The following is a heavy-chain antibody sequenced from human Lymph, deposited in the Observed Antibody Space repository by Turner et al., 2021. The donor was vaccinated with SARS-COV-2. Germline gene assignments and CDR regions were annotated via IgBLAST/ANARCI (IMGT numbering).Heavy chain of an antibody. CDR1: GGSMNSNY. CDR2: IYYRGST. J-gene: IGHJ5*02. D-gene: IGHD2-21*02. V-gene: IGHV4-59*01. CDR3: ARETVNNWVDP. Sequence: QVQQQESGPRLVKPLETLSLTCTVSGGSMNSNYWSWIRQPPGKRLEWIGYIYYRGSTNYNPSLESRVTISVDTSRNQFSLNLTSVTAADTAIYYCARETVNNWVDPWGQGTLVTVSS.